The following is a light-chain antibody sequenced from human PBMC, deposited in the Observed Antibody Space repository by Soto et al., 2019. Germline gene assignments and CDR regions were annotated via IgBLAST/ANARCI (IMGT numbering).Light chain of an antibody. CDR1: QSVSSSY. CDR2: GAS. Sequence: EIVLTQSPGTLSLSPGERATLSCMASQSVSSSYLAWYQQKPGQAPRLLIYGASSRATGIPDRFSGSGSGTAFTLTISRLEPQDFAVYYCQQYGSSSITFGQGTRLEIK. J-gene: IGKJ5*01. CDR3: QQYGSSSIT. V-gene: IGKV3-20*01.